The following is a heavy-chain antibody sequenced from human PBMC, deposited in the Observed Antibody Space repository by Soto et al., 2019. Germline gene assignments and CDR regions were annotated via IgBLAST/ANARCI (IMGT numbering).Heavy chain of an antibody. CDR2: MNPNSGNT. Sequence: ASVKVSCKASGYTFTSYDINWVRQATGQGLEWMGWMNPNSGNTGYAQKFQGRVTMTRNTSISTAYMELSSLRSEDTAVYYCARGRRKFRPTKVAARPNWFDPWGQGTLVTVSS. J-gene: IGHJ5*02. CDR1: GYTFTSYD. D-gene: IGHD6-6*01. V-gene: IGHV1-8*01. CDR3: ARGRRKFRPTKVAARPNWFDP.